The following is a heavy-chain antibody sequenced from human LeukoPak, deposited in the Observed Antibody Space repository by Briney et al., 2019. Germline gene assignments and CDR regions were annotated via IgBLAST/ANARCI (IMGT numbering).Heavy chain of an antibody. CDR3: ARNPGQWLVSGRWFDP. D-gene: IGHD6-19*01. CDR2: ISAYNGNT. CDR1: GYTFTSYG. Sequence: ASVKVSCKASGYTFTSYGISWVRQAPGQGLEWMGWISAYNGNTNYAQKLQGRVTMTTDTSTSTAYMEPRSLRSDDTAVYYCARNPGQWLVSGRWFDPWGQGTLVTVSS. V-gene: IGHV1-18*01. J-gene: IGHJ5*02.